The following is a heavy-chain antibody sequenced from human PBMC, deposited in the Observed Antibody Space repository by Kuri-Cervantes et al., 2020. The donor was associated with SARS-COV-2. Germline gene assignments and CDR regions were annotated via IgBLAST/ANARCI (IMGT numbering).Heavy chain of an antibody. Sequence: SVKVSCKASGGAFSTYAISWVRQAPGQGLEWMGGIIPFLGIANSAQKFQGRVTMTRDTFTSTVYMELSSLRSEDTAVYYCARDRDGALVGYSGYWGQGTLVTVSS. D-gene: IGHD1-26*01. CDR2: IIPFLGIA. CDR3: ARDRDGALVGYSGY. V-gene: IGHV1-69*10. CDR1: GGAFSTYA. J-gene: IGHJ4*02.